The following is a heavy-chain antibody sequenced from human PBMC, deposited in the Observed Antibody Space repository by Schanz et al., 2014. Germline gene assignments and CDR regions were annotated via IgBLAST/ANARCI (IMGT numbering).Heavy chain of an antibody. CDR2: IWNNGVTK. J-gene: IGHJ4*02. Sequence: QAQLLESGGGVVHLGTSLILSCSVSGFSLNTYGIHWFRQPAGKGLEWVAVIWNNGVTKYYADSVRGRFTISRDRFQNTLYLRMSSLRAEDTAVYYCARPRFDYGEVDYWGQGTLVTVSS. CDR3: ARPRFDYGEVDY. V-gene: IGHV3-33*01. D-gene: IGHD4-17*01. CDR1: GFSLNTYG.